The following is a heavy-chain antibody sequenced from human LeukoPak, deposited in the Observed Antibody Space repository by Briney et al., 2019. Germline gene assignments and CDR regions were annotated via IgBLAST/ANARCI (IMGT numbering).Heavy chain of an antibody. D-gene: IGHD1-26*01. V-gene: IGHV4-59*01. J-gene: IGHJ3*02. Sequence: TSETLSLTCAVYGGSFSGYYWSWIRQPPGKGLEWIGYIYYSGSTNYNPSLKSRVTISVDTSKNQFSLKLSSVTAADTAVYYCARGGYYVHDAFDIWGQGTMVTVSS. CDR2: IYYSGST. CDR1: GGSFSGYY. CDR3: ARGGYYVHDAFDI.